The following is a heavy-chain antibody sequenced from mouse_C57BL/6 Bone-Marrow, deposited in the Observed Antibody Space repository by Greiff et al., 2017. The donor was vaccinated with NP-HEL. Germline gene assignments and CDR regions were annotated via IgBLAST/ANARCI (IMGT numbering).Heavy chain of an antibody. J-gene: IGHJ3*01. Sequence: VQLQQPGAELVKPGASVTLSCKASGYTFTSYWMHWVKQRPGQGLEWIGMIHPNSGSTNYNEKFKSKATLTVDKSSSTAYMQLSSLTSEDSAVYYCARYYGSSPWAWFAYWGQGTLVTVSA. D-gene: IGHD1-1*01. CDR2: IHPNSGST. V-gene: IGHV1-64*01. CDR1: GYTFTSYW. CDR3: ARYYGSSPWAWFAY.